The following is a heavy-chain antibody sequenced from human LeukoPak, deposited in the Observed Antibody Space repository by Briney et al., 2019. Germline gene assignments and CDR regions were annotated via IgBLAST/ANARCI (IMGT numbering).Heavy chain of an antibody. CDR1: GFTFSKFA. CDR2: ISKNGGDT. Sequence: GGSLRLSCVASGFTFSKFAMSWVRQAPGKGLEWVSGISKNGGDTYYADSVKGRFTISGDNSKNTLSLQMNSLRVEDTAIYYCAKSTGRLDPFDYWGQGTLVPVSS. D-gene: IGHD2-2*01. CDR3: AKSTGRLDPFDY. J-gene: IGHJ4*02. V-gene: IGHV3-23*01.